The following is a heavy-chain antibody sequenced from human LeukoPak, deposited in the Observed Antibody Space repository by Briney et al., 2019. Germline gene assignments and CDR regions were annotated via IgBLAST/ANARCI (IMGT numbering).Heavy chain of an antibody. J-gene: IGHJ5*02. CDR3: ARDRIAVAGTYGWFDP. CDR2: IIPIFGTA. Sequence: VASVKVSCKASGYTFTGYYMHWVRQAPGQGLEWMGGIIPIFGTANYAQKFQGRVTITADESTSTAYMELSSLRSEDTAVYYCARDRIAVAGTYGWFDPWGQGTLVTVSS. D-gene: IGHD6-19*01. V-gene: IGHV1-69*13. CDR1: GYTFTGYY.